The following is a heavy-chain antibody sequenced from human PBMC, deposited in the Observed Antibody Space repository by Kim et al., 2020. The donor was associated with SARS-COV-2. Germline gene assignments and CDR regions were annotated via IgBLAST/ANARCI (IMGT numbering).Heavy chain of an antibody. CDR2: ISRTSRNI. CDR3: ARVLWTGYSADY. CDR1: GFTFSNFS. J-gene: IGHJ4*02. Sequence: GGSLRLSCAASGFTFSNFSINWVRQAPGKGLEWISYISRTSRNIYYADSVRGRFTVSRYNAENSLYLQMNSLRDEDTAVYYCARVLWTGYSADYWGQGTLVTVSS. V-gene: IGHV3-48*02. D-gene: IGHD3-3*01.